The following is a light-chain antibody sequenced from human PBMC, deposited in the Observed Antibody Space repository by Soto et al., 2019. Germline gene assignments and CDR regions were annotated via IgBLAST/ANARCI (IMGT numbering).Light chain of an antibody. CDR3: QQYSKWPIT. CDR2: GIP. Sequence: EMVMTQCKAILSVSPGESDTISWRFSQSVNSNYLAWYQQHPGQPPRPLIYGIPTRATGIPARFSGSGSGTEFSLTISSLQSEDFAVYYCQQYSKWPITFGQGTRLEI. CDR1: QSVNSN. V-gene: IGKV3-15*01. J-gene: IGKJ5*01.